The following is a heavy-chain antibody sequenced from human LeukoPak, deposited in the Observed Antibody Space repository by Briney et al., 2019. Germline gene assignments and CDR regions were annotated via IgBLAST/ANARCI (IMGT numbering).Heavy chain of an antibody. CDR1: GYTFTSYA. V-gene: IGHV1-3*01. Sequence: ASVKVSCKASGYTFTSYALHWVRQAPGQRLEWMGWINAGNGNTKYSQKFQGRVSITRDTSASTGYMELSSLRSEDTAVYYCAKGYQTGDPNYFDYWGQGTLVTVSS. J-gene: IGHJ4*02. CDR3: AKGYQTGDPNYFDY. D-gene: IGHD7-27*01. CDR2: INAGNGNT.